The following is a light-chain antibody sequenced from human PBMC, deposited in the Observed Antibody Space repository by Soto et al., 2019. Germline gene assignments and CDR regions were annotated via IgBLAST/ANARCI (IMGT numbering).Light chain of an antibody. CDR1: QGVGTW. J-gene: IGKJ1*01. CDR2: DAS. CDR3: QHYNSFSPWA. Sequence: DIQMTQSPSTLSASVGDRVTVTCRVSQGVGTWLAWYQQKPGRAPNLLIYDASTLASAVPSRCSGGGSGTEFTLTISSRQSDDFATYYCQHYNSFSPWAFGQGTKVDI. V-gene: IGKV1-5*01.